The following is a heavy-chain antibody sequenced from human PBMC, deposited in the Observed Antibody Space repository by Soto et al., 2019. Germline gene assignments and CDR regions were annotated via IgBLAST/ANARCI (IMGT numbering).Heavy chain of an antibody. V-gene: IGHV4-59*08. J-gene: IGHJ3*02. Sequence: SETLSLTCTVSGGYISSYYWSWIRQPPGKGLEWIGYIYYSGSTNYNPSLKSRVTISVDTSKNQFSLKLSSVTAADTAVYYCARLIAAAGTGAFDIWGQGTMVTVSS. CDR2: IYYSGST. D-gene: IGHD6-13*01. CDR3: ARLIAAAGTGAFDI. CDR1: GGYISSYY.